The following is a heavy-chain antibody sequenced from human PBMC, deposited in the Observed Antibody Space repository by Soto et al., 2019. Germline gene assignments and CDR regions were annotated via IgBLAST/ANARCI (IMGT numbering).Heavy chain of an antibody. CDR1: GYTFTSYA. Sequence: ASVKVSCKASGYTFTSYAMHWVRQAPGQRLEWMGWINAGNGNTKYSQKFQGRVTITRDTSASTAYMELSSLRSEDTAVYYCARDRDSSGYPVDFPHWGQGTLVTVSS. V-gene: IGHV1-3*01. CDR3: ARDRDSSGYPVDFPH. CDR2: INAGNGNT. D-gene: IGHD3-22*01. J-gene: IGHJ1*01.